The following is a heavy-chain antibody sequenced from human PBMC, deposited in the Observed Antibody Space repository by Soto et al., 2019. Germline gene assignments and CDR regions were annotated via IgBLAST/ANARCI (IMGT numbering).Heavy chain of an antibody. J-gene: IGHJ6*02. Sequence: EVQLVETGGDLIQPGGSLRLSCAASGFTVSSDSMTWVRQAPGKGLEWISIIYSDNNTDYADYAKGRFTISRDTSKNILYLQMSSLRAADTAEYYCTRHYSAMGVWGQGPTVTISS. V-gene: IGHV3-53*02. CDR2: IYSDNNT. CDR3: TRHYSAMGV. CDR1: GFTVSSDS.